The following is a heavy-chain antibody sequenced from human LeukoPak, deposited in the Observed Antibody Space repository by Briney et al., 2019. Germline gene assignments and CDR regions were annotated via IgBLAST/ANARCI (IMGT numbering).Heavy chain of an antibody. CDR2: IYPGDSDT. CDR3: ARRDSTGTGGGFDY. Sequence: GESLKISCRGSGYSFTSYWIGWVRQMPRKGLEWMGFIYPGDSDTRYSPSFQGQVTISADRSISTAYLQWGSLKASDTAMYFCARRDSTGTGGGFDYWGQGTLVSVSS. J-gene: IGHJ4*02. V-gene: IGHV5-51*01. CDR1: GYSFTSYW. D-gene: IGHD3-22*01.